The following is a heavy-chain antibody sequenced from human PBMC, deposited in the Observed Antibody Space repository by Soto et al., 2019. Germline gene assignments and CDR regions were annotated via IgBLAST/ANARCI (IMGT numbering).Heavy chain of an antibody. V-gene: IGHV3-30*18. J-gene: IGHJ6*02. D-gene: IGHD3-10*01. CDR2: ISYDGSNK. Sequence: GGSLRLSCAASGFTFSSYGMHWVRQAPGKGLGWVAVISYDGSNKYYADSVKGRFTISRDNSKNTLYLQMNSLRAEDTAVYYCAKVSGSSTGYCMDVWGQGTTVTVS. CDR1: GFTFSSYG. CDR3: AKVSGSSTGYCMDV.